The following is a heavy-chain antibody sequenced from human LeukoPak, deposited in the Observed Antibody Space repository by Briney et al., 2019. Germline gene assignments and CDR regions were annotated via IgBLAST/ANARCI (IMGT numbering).Heavy chain of an antibody. D-gene: IGHD3-22*01. V-gene: IGHV4-39*01. CDR1: GGSISSSSYY. Sequence: SETLSLTCTVSGGSISSSSYYWGRIRQPPGKGLEWIGTIYYSGTTYYNPSLKSRVTISVDTSKNQFSLKLSSVTAADTAVYFCARQPNYYDSSGYRIGYFDCWGQGTLVTVSS. CDR2: IYYSGTT. J-gene: IGHJ4*02. CDR3: ARQPNYYDSSGYRIGYFDC.